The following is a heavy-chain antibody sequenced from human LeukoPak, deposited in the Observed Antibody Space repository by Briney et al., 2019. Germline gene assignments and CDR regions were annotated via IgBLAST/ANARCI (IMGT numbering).Heavy chain of an antibody. V-gene: IGHV3-15*01. CDR3: TADLWHGEFDFDI. J-gene: IGHJ3*02. Sequence: GGALRLSCAASGFTFSNALMSWVRQAPGKGLEWVGRIKSKTDGGTTDYAAPVKGRFTISRDDSKNTLYLQMNSLKTEDTAVYYCTADLWHGEFDFDIWGQGTMVTVSS. D-gene: IGHD3-10*01. CDR1: GFTFSNAL. CDR2: IKSKTDGGTT.